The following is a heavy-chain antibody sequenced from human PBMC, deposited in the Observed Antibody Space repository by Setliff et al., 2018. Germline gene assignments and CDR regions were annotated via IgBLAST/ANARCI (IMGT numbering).Heavy chain of an antibody. J-gene: IGHJ4*02. D-gene: IGHD2-15*01. CDR3: AKDDAGYCSGGSCYAPFDY. Sequence: PGGSLRLSCAASGFTFGSHAMHWVRQAPGKGLEWVAVISYDGSNQYYADSVKGRFTISRDNSKNTLYLQMNSLRAEDTAVYYCAKDDAGYCSGGSCYAPFDYWGQGTLVTVSS. CDR2: ISYDGSNQ. CDR1: GFTFGSHA. V-gene: IGHV3-30*07.